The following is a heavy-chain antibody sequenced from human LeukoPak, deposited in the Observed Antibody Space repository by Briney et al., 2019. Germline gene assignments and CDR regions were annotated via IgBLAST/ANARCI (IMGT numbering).Heavy chain of an antibody. Sequence: PSETLSLTCTVSGGSLWSFYWGWIRQPPGKGLEWIGTIFYSGSTYYNPSLKSRVTISVDTSKNQFSLKLSSVTAADTAVYYCARADYGGNPAHWGQGTLVTVSS. J-gene: IGHJ4*02. CDR3: ARADYGGNPAH. CDR2: IFYSGST. V-gene: IGHV4-59*01. D-gene: IGHD4-23*01. CDR1: GGSLWSFY.